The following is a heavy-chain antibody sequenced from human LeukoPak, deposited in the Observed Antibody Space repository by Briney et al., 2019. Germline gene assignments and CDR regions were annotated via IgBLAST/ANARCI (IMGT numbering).Heavy chain of an antibody. Sequence: QPGRSLRLSCVASGFTFSSYAMHWVRQAAGKGLEWVALISYDGSNKYYADSVKGRFTISRDNSKNTLYLQMNSLRAEDTAVYYCARGGVYSSGSYYLYYFDYWGQGTLVTVSS. V-gene: IGHV3-30-3*01. J-gene: IGHJ4*02. CDR2: ISYDGSNK. CDR3: ARGGVYSSGSYYLYYFDY. D-gene: IGHD6-19*01. CDR1: GFTFSSYA.